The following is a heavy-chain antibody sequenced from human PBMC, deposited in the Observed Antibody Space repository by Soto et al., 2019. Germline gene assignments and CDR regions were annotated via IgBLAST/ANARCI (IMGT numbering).Heavy chain of an antibody. CDR2: ISGYNGDT. D-gene: IGHD2-21*01. CDR3: AREGVRPYYYYGMDV. Sequence: ASVNVSCKASGYSFTTYGISWVRQAPGQGLEWMGWISGYNGDTNYAQNFQARVTMTTDTSTSTAYMELRSLRSDDTAVYYCAREGVRPYYYYGMDVWGQGTTVTVSS. V-gene: IGHV1-18*01. J-gene: IGHJ6*02. CDR1: GYSFTTYG.